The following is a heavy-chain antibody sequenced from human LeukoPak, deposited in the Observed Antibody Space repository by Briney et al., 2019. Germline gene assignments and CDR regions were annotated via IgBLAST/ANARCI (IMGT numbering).Heavy chain of an antibody. D-gene: IGHD3-10*01. CDR1: DDSTRFYC. CDR2: IDYSGNT. CDR3: ARHSHQVIRGAFDV. J-gene: IGHJ3*01. V-gene: IGHV4-59*08. Sequence: SETLSLTCSVSDDSTRFYCWSWIRQSPGKGLEWIGYIDYSGNTNIKPSLESRVTMSVDTSKNKISLNLYSVTVADTAVYYCARHSHQVIRGAFDVWGQGTSVTVSS.